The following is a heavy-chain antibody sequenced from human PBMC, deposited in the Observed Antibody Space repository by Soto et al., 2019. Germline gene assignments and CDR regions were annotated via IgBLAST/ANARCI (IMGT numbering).Heavy chain of an antibody. CDR2: IIPIFGTA. J-gene: IGHJ6*02. D-gene: IGHD6-6*01. CDR3: ARTTPSIAARCYYYYGMDV. Sequence: SVKVSCKASGGTFSSYAISWVRQAPGQGLERMGGIIPIFGTANYAQKFQGRVTITADESTSTAYMELSSLRSEDTAVYYCARTTPSIAARCYYYYGMDVWGQGTMVTVSS. CDR1: GGTFSSYA. V-gene: IGHV1-69*13.